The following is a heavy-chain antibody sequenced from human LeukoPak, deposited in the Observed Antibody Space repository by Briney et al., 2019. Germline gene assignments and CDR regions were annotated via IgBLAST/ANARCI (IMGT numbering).Heavy chain of an antibody. CDR3: VRELPPVVQYYFDY. D-gene: IGHD3-22*01. Sequence: GGSLRLSCAASGFTFDDYGMSWVRQAPGKGLEWVAVIWYDGSNKYYADSVKGRFTISRDNSRNTLYLQMNSLRAEDTAVYYCVRELPPVVQYYFDYWGPGTLVTVSS. V-gene: IGHV3-33*08. CDR1: GFTFDDYG. CDR2: IWYDGSNK. J-gene: IGHJ4*02.